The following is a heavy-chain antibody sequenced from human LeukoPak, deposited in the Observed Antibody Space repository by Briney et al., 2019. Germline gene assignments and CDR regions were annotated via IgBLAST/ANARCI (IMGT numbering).Heavy chain of an antibody. CDR3: ARESTSIAARAGWFDP. J-gene: IGHJ5*02. D-gene: IGHD6-6*01. V-gene: IGHV1-69*05. CDR2: IIPIFGTA. Sequence: GSSVKVSCKASGGTFSSYAISWVRQAPGQGLEWMGGIIPIFGTANYAQKFQGRVTITTDESTSTAYLELSSLRSEDTAVYCCARESTSIAARAGWFDPWGQGTLVTVSS. CDR1: GGTFSSYA.